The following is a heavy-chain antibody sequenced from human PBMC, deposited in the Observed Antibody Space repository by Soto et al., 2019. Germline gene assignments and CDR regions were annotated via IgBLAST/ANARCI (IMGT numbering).Heavy chain of an antibody. V-gene: IGHV4-39*01. CDR3: ARHSIAVRKNNCFDP. CDR2: VFYLGST. Sequence: NPSETLSLTCTVSGGSIISSDYYWGWVRQPPGKGLEWIGSVFYLGSTYYNPSLKSQVTMSVDTSKNQFSLKLTSVTAADTAIYYCARHSIAVRKNNCFDPWGQGTPVTVSS. J-gene: IGHJ5*02. CDR1: GGSIISSDYY. D-gene: IGHD6-19*01.